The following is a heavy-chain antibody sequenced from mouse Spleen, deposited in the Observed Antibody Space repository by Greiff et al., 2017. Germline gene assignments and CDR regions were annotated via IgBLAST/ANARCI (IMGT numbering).Heavy chain of an antibody. CDR2: ISYDGSN. CDR1: GYSITSGYY. CDR3: AHVDYGAMDY. Sequence: EVQLQESGPGLVKPSQSLSLTCSVTGYSITSGYYWNWIRQFPGNKLEWMGYISYDGSNNYNPSLKNRISITRDTSKNQFFLKLNSVTTEDTATYYCAHVDYGAMDYWGQGTSVTVSS. V-gene: IGHV3-6*01. D-gene: IGHD1-2*01. J-gene: IGHJ4*01.